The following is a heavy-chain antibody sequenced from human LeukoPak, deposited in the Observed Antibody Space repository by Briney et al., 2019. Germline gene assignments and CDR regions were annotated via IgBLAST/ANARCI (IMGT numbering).Heavy chain of an antibody. CDR2: IYYSGST. D-gene: IGHD4-17*01. CDR3: ARKYDYGDDVLDAFDI. Sequence: SETLSLTCTVSGGSISSYYWSWIRQPPGKALVGLGYIYYSGSTNYNPSLKSRVTISVDTSKNQFSLKLSSVTAADTAVYYCARKYDYGDDVLDAFDIWGQGTIVTVSS. J-gene: IGHJ3*02. CDR1: GGSISSYY. V-gene: IGHV4-59*01.